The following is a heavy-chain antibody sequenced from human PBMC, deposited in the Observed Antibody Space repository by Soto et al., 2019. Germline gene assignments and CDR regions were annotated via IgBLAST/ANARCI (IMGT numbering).Heavy chain of an antibody. CDR3: AKAGAVAGYYFDY. CDR2: ISYDGSNK. V-gene: IGHV3-30*18. D-gene: IGHD6-19*01. CDR1: GFTVSSNY. J-gene: IGHJ4*02. Sequence: VQVVESGGGLIQPGGSLRLSCAVSGFTVSSNYMNWARQAPGKGLEWVAVISYDGSNKYYADSVKGRFTISRDNSKNTLYLQMNSLRAEDTAVYYCAKAGAVAGYYFDYWGQGTLVTVSS.